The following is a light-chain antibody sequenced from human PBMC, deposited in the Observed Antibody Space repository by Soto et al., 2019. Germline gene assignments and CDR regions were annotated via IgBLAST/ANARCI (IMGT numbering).Light chain of an antibody. V-gene: IGKV4-1*01. CDR3: QQYYRPWT. J-gene: IGKJ1*01. Sequence: DIVLTQSPDSLAVSLGERATINCKSSQSVLYSSNNKNYLAWYQQKPGQPPKLLIYWASTRESGVPDRFSGSGYGTDFTRNISSLQVEDVAVYYCQQYYRPWTFGQGTKVEIK. CDR1: QSVLYSSNNKNY. CDR2: WAS.